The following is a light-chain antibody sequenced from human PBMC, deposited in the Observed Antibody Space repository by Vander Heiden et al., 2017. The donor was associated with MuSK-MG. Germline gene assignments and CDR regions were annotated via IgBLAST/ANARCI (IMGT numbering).Light chain of an antibody. V-gene: IGKV1-5*03. CDR2: KAS. CDR1: QSISGW. Sequence: DVLMTQSPSTLSASVGDRVTITCRASQSISGWLAWYQQIPGKAPNVLIYKASTLQSGVPSRFSGSGSVTEFTLTISSLQPDDFATYYCQQYNYYPYTFGQGTKLEIK. CDR3: QQYNYYPYT. J-gene: IGKJ2*01.